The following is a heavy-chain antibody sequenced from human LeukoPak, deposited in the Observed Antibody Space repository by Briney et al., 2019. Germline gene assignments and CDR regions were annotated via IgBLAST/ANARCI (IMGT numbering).Heavy chain of an antibody. Sequence: SQTLSLTCTVSGGSISRADYYWSWIRQPPGKGLEWIGHIYYSGSTYYNPSLKSQATISVDTSKSQFSLKLSSVTAADTAVYYCARDSDFWSGYYYFDYWGQGTLVTVSS. V-gene: IGHV4-30-4*08. CDR1: GGSISRADYY. CDR2: IYYSGST. D-gene: IGHD3-3*01. CDR3: ARDSDFWSGYYYFDY. J-gene: IGHJ4*02.